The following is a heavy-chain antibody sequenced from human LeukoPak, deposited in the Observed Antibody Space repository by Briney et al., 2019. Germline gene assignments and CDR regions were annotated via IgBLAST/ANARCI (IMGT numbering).Heavy chain of an antibody. V-gene: IGHV1-24*01. CDR1: GYTLTELS. J-gene: IGHJ6*02. CDR2: FDPDDGET. D-gene: IGHD6-19*01. CDR3: ARVRTGLVYRYYYGMDV. Sequence: ASVKVSCKVSGYTLTELSMHWVRQAPGKGLEWMGGFDPDDGETIYAQKFQGRVTMTRDTSTSTVYMELSSLRSEDTAVYYCARVRTGLVYRYYYGMDVWGQGTTVTVSS.